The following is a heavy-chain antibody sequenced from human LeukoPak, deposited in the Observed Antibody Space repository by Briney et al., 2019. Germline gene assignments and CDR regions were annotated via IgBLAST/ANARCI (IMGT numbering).Heavy chain of an antibody. J-gene: IGHJ3*02. D-gene: IGHD4-17*01. CDR2: ISYDGSNK. V-gene: IGHV3-30*03. CDR1: GFTFSSYG. Sequence: PGGSLRLSCAASGFTFSSYGMHWVRQAPGKGLEWVAVISYDGSNKYYADSVKGRFTISRDNSKNTLYLQMNSLRAEDTAVYYCAREDDYGFLEGAFDIWGQGTMVTVPS. CDR3: AREDDYGFLEGAFDI.